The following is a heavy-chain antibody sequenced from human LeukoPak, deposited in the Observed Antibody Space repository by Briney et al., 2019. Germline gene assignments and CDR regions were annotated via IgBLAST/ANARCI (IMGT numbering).Heavy chain of an antibody. Sequence: QPGGSLRLSCTVSGFTVSSNSMSWVRQAPGKGLEWVSFIYSGGNTHNSDSVKGRFTISRDNSKNTLYLQMNSLRAEDTAVYYCTRGLSGYASSLGYWGQGTLVTVSA. CDR1: GFTVSSNS. D-gene: IGHD6-6*01. V-gene: IGHV3-66*01. J-gene: IGHJ4*02. CDR2: IYSGGNT. CDR3: TRGLSGYASSLGY.